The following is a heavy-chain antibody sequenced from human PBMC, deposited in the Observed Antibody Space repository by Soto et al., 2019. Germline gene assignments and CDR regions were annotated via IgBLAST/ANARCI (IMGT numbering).Heavy chain of an antibody. D-gene: IGHD3-10*02. J-gene: IGHJ5*02. CDR3: ARDRRLDYFRDPGWILWFDP. CDR1: GFTFSSYD. CDR2: IGTAGDT. V-gene: IGHV3-13*01. Sequence: EVQLVESGGGLVQPGGSLRLSCAASGFTFSSYDMHWVRQATGKGLEWVSAIGTAGDTYYPGSVKGRFTISRENAKNSLYLQMNSLRAGDTAVYYCARDRRLDYFRDPGWILWFDPWGQGTLVTVSS.